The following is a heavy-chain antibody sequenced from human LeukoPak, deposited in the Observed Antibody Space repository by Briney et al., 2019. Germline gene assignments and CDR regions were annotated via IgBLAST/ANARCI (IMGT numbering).Heavy chain of an antibody. J-gene: IGHJ2*01. CDR1: GYTFTSYA. CDR3: AREIRGYYGSGSYYFDL. D-gene: IGHD3-10*01. Sequence: ASVKVSCKASGYTFTSYAMHWVRQAPGQRLEWMGWINAGNGNTKYSQKFQGRVTITRDTSASTAYMELSSLRSEDTAVYYCAREIRGYYGSGSYYFDLWGRGTLVTVSS. V-gene: IGHV1-3*01. CDR2: INAGNGNT.